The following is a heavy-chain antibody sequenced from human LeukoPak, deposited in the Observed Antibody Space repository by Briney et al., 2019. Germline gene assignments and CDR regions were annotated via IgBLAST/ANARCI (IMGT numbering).Heavy chain of an antibody. CDR1: GFTFNSYA. CDR2: ISSNGGST. J-gene: IGHJ4*02. D-gene: IGHD2-2*01. CDR3: ARGYCSSTSCYSTAIDY. V-gene: IGHV3-64*01. Sequence: GGSLRLSCAASGFTFNSYAMHWVRQAPGKGLEYVSAISSNGGSTYYANSVKGRFTISRDNSKNTLCLQMGSLRAEDMAVYYCARGYCSSTSCYSTAIDYWGQGTLVTVSS.